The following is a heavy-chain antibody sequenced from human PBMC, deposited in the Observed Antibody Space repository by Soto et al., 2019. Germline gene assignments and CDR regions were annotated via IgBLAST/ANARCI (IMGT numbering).Heavy chain of an antibody. D-gene: IGHD2-2*02. Sequence: PSEILSLTCTVSGGSISSYYWSWIRQPPGKGLEWIGYIYYRGSTNYNPSLKSLVTISVDTSKNQFSLKLSSVTAADTAVYYCATYTGGWFDPWRQGTLVTVSS. V-gene: IGHV4-59*01. CDR3: ATYTGGWFDP. J-gene: IGHJ5*02. CDR2: IYYRGST. CDR1: GGSISSYY.